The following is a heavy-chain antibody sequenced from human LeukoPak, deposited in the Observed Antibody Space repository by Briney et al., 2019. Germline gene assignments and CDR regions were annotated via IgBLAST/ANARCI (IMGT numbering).Heavy chain of an antibody. CDR1: GDSISGYY. Sequence: PSETLSLTYTVSGDSISGYYWSWIRQPPGKGLEWIGYIYYSGSTNYNPSLKSRVTISMDTSKTQFSLKLTSVTAADTAMYYCARLRSPIDYWGQGILVTVSS. D-gene: IGHD1-26*01. J-gene: IGHJ4*02. V-gene: IGHV4-59*08. CDR2: IYYSGST. CDR3: ARLRSPIDY.